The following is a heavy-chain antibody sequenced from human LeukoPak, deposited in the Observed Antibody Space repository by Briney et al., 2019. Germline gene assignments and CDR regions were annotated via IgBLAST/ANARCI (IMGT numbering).Heavy chain of an antibody. CDR3: ATRLEYSGSKAVCDY. D-gene: IGHD1-26*01. CDR1: GFTVTSNY. CDR2: IYSGGYT. Sequence: GGSLRLSCAAPGFTVTSNYMTWVRQAPGKGLEWVSIIYSGGYTDYADSVKGRFTISRDNSKNTLDLQMNSLRAEDTAVYYCATRLEYSGSKAVCDYWGQGTLVTVSS. J-gene: IGHJ4*02. V-gene: IGHV3-66*01.